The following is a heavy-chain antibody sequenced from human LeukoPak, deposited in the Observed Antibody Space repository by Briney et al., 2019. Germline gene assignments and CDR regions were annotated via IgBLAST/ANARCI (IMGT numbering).Heavy chain of an antibody. Sequence: GGSLRLPCAASGFTFSSYSMNWVRQAPGKGLEWVSSISRSSSYIYYADSVKGRFTISRDNAKNSLYLQMNSLRAEDTAVYYCARDLEELTTVLMDVWGQGTTVTVSS. D-gene: IGHD4-11*01. CDR2: ISRSSSYI. CDR1: GFTFSSYS. J-gene: IGHJ6*02. CDR3: ARDLEELTTVLMDV. V-gene: IGHV3-21*01.